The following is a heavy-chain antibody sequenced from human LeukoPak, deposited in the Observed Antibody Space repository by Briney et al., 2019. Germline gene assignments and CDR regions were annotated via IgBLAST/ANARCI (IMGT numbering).Heavy chain of an antibody. CDR3: ARGIYYGSGSYYY. Sequence: SESLSLTCAVSGGSSSGYYWSWIRQPPGKGLEWVGEINHSGSTNYNPSLKSRVTISVDTSKNQFSLQLSSLTAADTAVYYCARGIYYGSGSYYYWGQGTLVTVSS. CDR1: GGSSSGYY. CDR2: INHSGST. V-gene: IGHV4-34*01. D-gene: IGHD3-10*01. J-gene: IGHJ4*02.